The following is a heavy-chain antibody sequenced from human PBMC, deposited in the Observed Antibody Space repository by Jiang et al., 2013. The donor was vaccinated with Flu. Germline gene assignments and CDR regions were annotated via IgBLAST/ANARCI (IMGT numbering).Heavy chain of an antibody. CDR2: ISGSGSST. D-gene: IGHD5-18*01. Sequence: QLVESGGGVVQPGGSLRLSCAASGFTFGDYAMSWVRQAPGKGLEWVSAISGSGSSTYYADSVKGRFTISRDNSKNTLYLQMNSLRAEDTAVYYCAKESRLGYIYVFDYWGQGTLVTVSS. V-gene: IGHV3-23*04. CDR3: AKESRLGYIYVFDY. CDR1: GFTFGDYA. J-gene: IGHJ4*02.